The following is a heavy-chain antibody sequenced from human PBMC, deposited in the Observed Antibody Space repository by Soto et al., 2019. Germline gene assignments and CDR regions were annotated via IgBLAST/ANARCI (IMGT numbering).Heavy chain of an antibody. CDR1: GGSISSYY. CDR2: IYYSGST. Sequence: QVQLQESGPGLVKPSETLSLTCTVSGGSISSYYWSWIRQPPGKGLEWIGYIYYSGSTNYNPSLKSRVTISVDTSKNQFSLKLSSVTAADTAVYYCARDGTKGDLTDDAFDIWGQGTMVTVSS. V-gene: IGHV4-59*01. CDR3: ARDGTKGDLTDDAFDI. D-gene: IGHD1-7*01. J-gene: IGHJ3*02.